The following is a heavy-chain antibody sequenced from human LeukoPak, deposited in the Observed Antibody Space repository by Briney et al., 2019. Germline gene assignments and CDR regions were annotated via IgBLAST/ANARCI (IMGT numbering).Heavy chain of an antibody. Sequence: PGGSLRLSCAASGFTFNSYAMSWVRQAPGKGLQWVSTISGSGDNTYFAESVKGRFTVSRDNSKITLYLQMNSLRAEDTAVYYCAKQLHYFDYSDSSGYNDAFHIWGQGTMVTVSS. D-gene: IGHD3-22*01. V-gene: IGHV3-23*01. CDR3: AKQLHYFDYSDSSGYNDAFHI. CDR1: GFTFNSYA. CDR2: ISGSGDNT. J-gene: IGHJ3*02.